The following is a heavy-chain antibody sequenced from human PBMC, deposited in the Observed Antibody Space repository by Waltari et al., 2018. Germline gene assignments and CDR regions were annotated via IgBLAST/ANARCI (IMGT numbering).Heavy chain of an antibody. CDR1: GFTLSSHA. V-gene: IGHV3-30*03. CDR2: TLHDASNA. CDR3: ARDQSGSFTFDY. Sequence: QVQLMESGGGVVQPGKSLRLSCAASGFTLSSHAMHWVRQAPGKGLEWVAVTLHDASNAYYADSVKGRFTISRDNSKNTLYLKMNSLRGEDTAVYFCARDQSGSFTFDYWGQGTLAIVSS. J-gene: IGHJ4*02. D-gene: IGHD1-26*01.